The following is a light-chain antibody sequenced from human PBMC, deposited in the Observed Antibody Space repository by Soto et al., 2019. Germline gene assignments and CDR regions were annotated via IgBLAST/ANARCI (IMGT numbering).Light chain of an antibody. J-gene: IGKJ1*01. V-gene: IGKV3-20*01. CDR3: QQYDSSPRT. Sequence: ENVLTHSPGTLSLSPGERATLSCRASQSVSSSSLAWYQQKPGQAPRLLISGASSRAADIPDRFSGSGSGTDFTLTINRLEPEDFAVYYCQQYDSSPRTFGQGTKVDI. CDR2: GAS. CDR1: QSVSSSS.